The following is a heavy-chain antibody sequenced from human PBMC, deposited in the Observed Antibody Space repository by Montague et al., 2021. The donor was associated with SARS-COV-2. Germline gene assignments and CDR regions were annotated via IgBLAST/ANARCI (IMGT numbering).Heavy chain of an antibody. D-gene: IGHD1-14*01. Sequence: SETLSLTCTVSGVSFKNYYWSWIRQPPGKGLEWIGYVHHSGKTKSNPSLQNPISISLDASKNQFYLSLTSVTAADAAVYYCARHHISTMYGYSWIDAWGRGTLVTVSS. CDR2: VHHSGKT. J-gene: IGHJ5*02. CDR1: GVSFKNYY. V-gene: IGHV4-59*01. CDR3: ARHHISTMYGYSWIDA.